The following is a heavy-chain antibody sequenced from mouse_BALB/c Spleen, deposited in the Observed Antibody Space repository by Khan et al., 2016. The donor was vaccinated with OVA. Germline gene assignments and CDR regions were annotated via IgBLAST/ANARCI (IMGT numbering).Heavy chain of an antibody. J-gene: IGHJ1*01. Sequence: EVQLQESGGGLVQPGGSMKLSCVASGFTFSNYWMNWVRQSPEKGFEWVAEIRLKSNIYATHYAESVRGRFTISRYDSRSSVYLQMNNLGAEDTGIYDCARGWDWYFDVWGAGTTVTVSS. V-gene: IGHV6-6*02. CDR2: IRLKSNIYAT. D-gene: IGHD3-3*01. CDR3: ARGWDWYFDV. CDR1: GFTFSNYW.